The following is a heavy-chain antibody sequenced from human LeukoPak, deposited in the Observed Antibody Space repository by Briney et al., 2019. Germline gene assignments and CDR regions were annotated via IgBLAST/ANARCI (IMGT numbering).Heavy chain of an antibody. Sequence: SETLSLTCTVSGGSISSSSYYWGWIRQPPGKGLEWIGSIYYSGSTYYNPSLKSRVTISVDTSKNQFSLKLSSVTAADTAVYYCARVMPHDAFDIWGQGTMVTVSS. CDR3: ARVMPHDAFDI. J-gene: IGHJ3*02. D-gene: IGHD2-2*01. V-gene: IGHV4-39*01. CDR2: IYYSGST. CDR1: GGSISSSSYY.